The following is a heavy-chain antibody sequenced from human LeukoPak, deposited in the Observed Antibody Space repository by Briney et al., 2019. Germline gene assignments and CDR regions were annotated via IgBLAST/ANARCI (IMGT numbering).Heavy chain of an antibody. CDR3: ARIVGELPRALGDY. CDR1: GYTFTGYY. V-gene: IGHV1-2*06. Sequence: ASVKVSCKASGYTFTGYYMHWVRQAPGQGLEWMGRINPNGGGTNYAQKLQGRVTMTTDTSTSTAHMELRSLRSDDTAVYYCARIVGELPRALGDYWGQGTLVTVSS. J-gene: IGHJ4*02. D-gene: IGHD1-26*01. CDR2: INPNGGGT.